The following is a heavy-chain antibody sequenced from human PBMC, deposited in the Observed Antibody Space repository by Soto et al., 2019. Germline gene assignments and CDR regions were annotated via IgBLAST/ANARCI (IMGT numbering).Heavy chain of an antibody. CDR2: MHYTRFS. D-gene: IGHD2-15*01. Sequence: ETRSLTCSFSGDSVTTHYLTWIRQSPEKGLDWIGYMHYTRFSHSXXSPKLRLXXSSDTSKHLFXLQLTXLTVAHPAVYYCATSYGNACYTYWRQGTQVTVSS. V-gene: IGHV4-59*02. CDR1: GDSVTTHY. CDR3: ATSYGNACYTY. J-gene: IGHJ4*02.